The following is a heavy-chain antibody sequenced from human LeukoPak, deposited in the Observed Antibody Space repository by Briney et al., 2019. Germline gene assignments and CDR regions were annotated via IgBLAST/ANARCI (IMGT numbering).Heavy chain of an antibody. J-gene: IGHJ5*02. V-gene: IGHV4-59*01. CDR2: IYYSGST. CDR3: ARGAIAAAGEVNWFDP. Sequence: SETLSLTCTVSGGSISSYYWSWIRQPPGKGLEWIGYIYYSGSTNYNPSLKSRVTISVDTSKNQFSLKLSSVTAADTAVYYRARGAIAAAGEVNWFDPWGQGTLVTVSS. CDR1: GGSISSYY. D-gene: IGHD6-13*01.